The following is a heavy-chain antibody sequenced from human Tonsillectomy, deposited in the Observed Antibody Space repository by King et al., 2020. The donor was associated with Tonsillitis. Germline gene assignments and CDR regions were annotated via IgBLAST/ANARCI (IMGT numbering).Heavy chain of an antibody. D-gene: IGHD3-10*01. Sequence: QLVQSGGGLVQPGRSLRLSCAASGFTFDDYAMHWVRQAPGKGLEWVSGISWNSGSIGYADSVKGRFTISRDNAKNSLYLQMNSLRAEDTALYYCAKTQGSGGYPDDFDYWGQGTLVTVSS. CDR2: ISWNSGSI. CDR1: GFTFDDYA. J-gene: IGHJ4*02. CDR3: AKTQGSGGYPDDFDY. V-gene: IGHV3-9*01.